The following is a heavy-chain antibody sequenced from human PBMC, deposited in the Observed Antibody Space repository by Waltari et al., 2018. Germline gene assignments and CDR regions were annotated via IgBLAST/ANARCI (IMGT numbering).Heavy chain of an antibody. Sequence: QVQLQESGPGLVKPSETLSLTCDVSGYFINTGFYWGWLRQPPGKGLEWVGTIYHDGTTFYSPSLNSRVAMSMDMSKNQIALKLESVTAADTAVYYCTRQVLGYCTSAACRRLESWGQGTLVTVSS. CDR1: GYFINTGFY. V-gene: IGHV4-38-2*01. CDR3: TRQVLGYCTSAACRRLES. CDR2: IYHDGTT. J-gene: IGHJ4*02. D-gene: IGHD2-2*03.